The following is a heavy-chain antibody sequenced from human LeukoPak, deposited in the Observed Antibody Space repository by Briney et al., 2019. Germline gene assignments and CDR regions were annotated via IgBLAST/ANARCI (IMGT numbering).Heavy chain of an antibody. V-gene: IGHV3-49*04. J-gene: IGHJ4*02. CDR1: GFILYDYA. Sequence: PGGSLRLSCTPCGFILYDYAISWVRQAPGKGLEWVGFIRSKAYGGTTEYAASVKGRFTISRDDSKSIAYLQMNSLKTEDTAVYYCTSKDNWDYAFDYWGQGTLVTVSS. D-gene: IGHD1-7*01. CDR2: IRSKAYGGTT. CDR3: TSKDNWDYAFDY.